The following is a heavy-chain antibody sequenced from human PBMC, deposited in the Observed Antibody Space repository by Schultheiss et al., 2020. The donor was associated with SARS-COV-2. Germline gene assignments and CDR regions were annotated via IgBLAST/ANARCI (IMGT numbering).Heavy chain of an antibody. CDR3: AKSGWSALAGHDPFDM. CDR1: GFTFSSYA. V-gene: IGHV3-23*01. D-gene: IGHD6-19*01. J-gene: IGHJ3*02. Sequence: GGSLRLSCAVSGFTFSSYAMSWVRQAPVKGLECFSAVTSNNATTYYADSVKGRFTISRDNTKNTLYLQINSLGAEDTAVYYCAKSGWSALAGHDPFDMRGQRTMVTVSS. CDR2: VTSNNATT.